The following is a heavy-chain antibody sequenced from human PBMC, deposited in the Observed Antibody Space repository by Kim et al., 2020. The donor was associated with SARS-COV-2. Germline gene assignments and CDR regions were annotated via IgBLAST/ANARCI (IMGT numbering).Heavy chain of an antibody. Sequence: GLKTNPAPLNGRFTISRDNSKNTLYLQMNSLRAEDTAVYYCANLTYYFDYWGQGTLATVSA. CDR3: ANLTYYFDY. CDR2: GLK. J-gene: IGHJ4*02. V-gene: IGHV3-23*01.